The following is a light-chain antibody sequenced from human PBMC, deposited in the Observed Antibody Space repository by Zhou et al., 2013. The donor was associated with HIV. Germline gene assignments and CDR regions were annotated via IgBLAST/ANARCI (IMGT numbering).Light chain of an antibody. J-gene: IGKJ1*01. CDR1: QSVGSN. CDR3: QQYDSSLWT. Sequence: VLTQSPGTLSVSPGEGATLSCRASQSVGSNLAWYHQKPGQAPRLLVYGASTRATGIPDRFSGSGSETVFTLTVSRVEPEDSAVYYCQQYDSSLWTFGQGTKVEI. V-gene: IGKV3-20*01. CDR2: GAS.